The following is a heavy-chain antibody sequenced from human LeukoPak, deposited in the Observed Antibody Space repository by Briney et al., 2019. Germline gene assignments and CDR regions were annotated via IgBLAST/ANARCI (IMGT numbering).Heavy chain of an antibody. D-gene: IGHD3-22*01. J-gene: IGHJ1*01. CDR3: AGDHFDSSGYYYLLGYFEH. Sequence: ASVKVSCKASGYTFTNYYVHWVRQAPGQGLEWMGIIKPSGGGTSYALKFQGRVTMTRDTSTSTAYMELSSLRSEDTAVYYCAGDHFDSSGYYYLLGYFEHWGQGTLVTVSS. CDR1: GYTFTNYY. V-gene: IGHV1-46*01. CDR2: IKPSGGGT.